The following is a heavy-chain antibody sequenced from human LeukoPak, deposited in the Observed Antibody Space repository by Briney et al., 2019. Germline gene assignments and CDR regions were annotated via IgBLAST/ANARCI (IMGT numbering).Heavy chain of an antibody. D-gene: IGHD1-14*01. CDR1: GFTFSSYG. Sequence: GGSLRLSCAASGFTFSSYGMHWVRQAPGKGLEWVGVISYDGSNKYYADSVKGRFTISRDNSKNTLYLRMNSLRADDTAVYYCATGTHLDPDYSYYGMDVWGGGTTVTVSS. CDR2: ISYDGSNK. V-gene: IGHV3-30*03. J-gene: IGHJ6*01. CDR3: ATGTHLDPDYSYYGMDV.